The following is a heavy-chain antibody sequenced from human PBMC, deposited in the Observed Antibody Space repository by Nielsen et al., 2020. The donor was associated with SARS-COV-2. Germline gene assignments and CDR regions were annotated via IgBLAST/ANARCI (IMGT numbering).Heavy chain of an antibody. D-gene: IGHD3-10*01. CDR2: IIPIFGTA. CDR3: ARVLLWFGEFSPFDP. CDR1: GGTFSSYA. Sequence: SVKVSCKASGGTFSSYAISWVRQAPGQGLEWMGGIIPIFGTANYAQKFQGRVTITADESTSTAYMELSSLRSEDTAVYYCARVLLWFGEFSPFDPWGQGTLVTFSS. V-gene: IGHV1-69*13. J-gene: IGHJ5*02.